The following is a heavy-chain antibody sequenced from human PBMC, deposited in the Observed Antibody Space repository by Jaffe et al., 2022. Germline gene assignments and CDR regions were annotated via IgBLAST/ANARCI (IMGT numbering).Heavy chain of an antibody. D-gene: IGHD3-9*01. CDR2: ISGSGGST. V-gene: IGHV3-23*01. CDR3: ASLIREKVTIFRPGVKGGYFDY. CDR1: GFTFSSYA. J-gene: IGHJ4*02. Sequence: EVQLLESGGGLVQPGGSLRLSCAASGFTFSSYAMSWVRQAPGKGLEWVSAISGSGGSTYYADSVKGRFTISRDNSKNTLYLQMNSLRAEDTAVYYCASLIREKVTIFRPGVKGGYFDYWGQGTLVTVSS.